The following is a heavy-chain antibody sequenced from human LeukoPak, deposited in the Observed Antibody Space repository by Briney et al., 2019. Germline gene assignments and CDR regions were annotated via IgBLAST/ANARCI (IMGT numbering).Heavy chain of an antibody. Sequence: PGGSLRLSCAASGFTVSSNYISWVRQAPGKGLEWVSVIYSGGSTYYADSVKGRFTISRHNSKNTLYLQMNSLRAEDTAVYYCARVLVGATADAFDIWGQGTMVTVSS. CDR2: IYSGGST. J-gene: IGHJ3*02. CDR3: ARVLVGATADAFDI. D-gene: IGHD1-26*01. CDR1: GFTVSSNY. V-gene: IGHV3-53*04.